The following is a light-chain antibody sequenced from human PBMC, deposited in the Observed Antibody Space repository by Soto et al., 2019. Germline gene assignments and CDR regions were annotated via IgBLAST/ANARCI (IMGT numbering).Light chain of an antibody. CDR3: QQYNSYSGT. Sequence: DIQMTQSPSTLSASVGDRVTITCRASQSISSWLAWYQQKPGKAPKLLIYDASSLESGVPSRFSGIGPGTEFTLTISSLQPDDFATYYCQQYNSYSGTFGKGTKVDIK. CDR1: QSISSW. CDR2: DAS. V-gene: IGKV1-5*01. J-gene: IGKJ1*01.